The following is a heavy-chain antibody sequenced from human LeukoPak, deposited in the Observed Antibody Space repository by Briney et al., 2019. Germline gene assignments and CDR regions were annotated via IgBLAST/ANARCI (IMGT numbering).Heavy chain of an antibody. J-gene: IGHJ5*02. Sequence: GGSLRLSCAASGFTFSSYWMSWDRQAPGKGLEWVANIKQDGSEKYYVDSVKGRFTISRDNAKNSLYLQMNSLRAEDTAVYYCARVGSGNWNDVNNWFDPWGQGTLVTVSS. V-gene: IGHV3-7*01. CDR3: ARVGSGNWNDVNNWFDP. CDR1: GFTFSSYW. CDR2: IKQDGSEK. D-gene: IGHD1-1*01.